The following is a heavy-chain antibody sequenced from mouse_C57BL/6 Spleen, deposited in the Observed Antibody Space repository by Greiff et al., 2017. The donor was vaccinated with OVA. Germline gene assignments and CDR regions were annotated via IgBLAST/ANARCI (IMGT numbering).Heavy chain of an antibody. CDR2: IDPSDSYT. Sequence: VKLQQPGAELVMPGASVKLSCKASGYTFTSYWMHWVKQRPGQGLEWIGEIDPSDSYTNYNQKFKGKSTLTVDKSSSTAYMQLSSLTSEDSAVDYCARGGDYYGNYYAMDYWGQGTSVTVSS. J-gene: IGHJ4*01. CDR1: GYTFTSYW. D-gene: IGHD1-1*01. CDR3: ARGGDYYGNYYAMDY. V-gene: IGHV1-69*01.